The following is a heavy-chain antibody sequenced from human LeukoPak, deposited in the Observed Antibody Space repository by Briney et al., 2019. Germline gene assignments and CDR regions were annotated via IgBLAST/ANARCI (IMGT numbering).Heavy chain of an antibody. CDR2: IYPRDSDT. V-gene: IGHV5-51*01. Sequence: GESLKISCKGSGYSFASYRIAWVRQMPGKGLEWMGIIYPRDSDTKYNPSFQGQVSISADKSISTAYLQWSSLQASDTAIYYCARSHSSTLTWFDPWGQGTLVTVSS. J-gene: IGHJ5*02. CDR3: ARSHSSTLTWFDP. CDR1: GYSFASYR.